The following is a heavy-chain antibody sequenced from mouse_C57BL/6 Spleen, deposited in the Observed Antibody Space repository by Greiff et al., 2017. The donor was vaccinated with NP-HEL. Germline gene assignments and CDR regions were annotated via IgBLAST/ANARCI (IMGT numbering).Heavy chain of an antibody. J-gene: IGHJ1*03. D-gene: IGHD1-1*01. Sequence: QVQLQQSGAELVRPGASVKLSCKASGYTFTDYYINWVKQRPGQGLEWIARIYPGSGNTYYNEKFKGKATLTAEKSSSTAYMQLSSLTSEDSAVYFCSTVVNWYFDVWGTGTTVTVSS. V-gene: IGHV1-76*01. CDR3: STVVNWYFDV. CDR1: GYTFTDYY. CDR2: IYPGSGNT.